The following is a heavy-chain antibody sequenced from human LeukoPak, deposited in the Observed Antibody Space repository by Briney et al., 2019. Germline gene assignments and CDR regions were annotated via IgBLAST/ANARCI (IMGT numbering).Heavy chain of an antibody. V-gene: IGHV1-2*02. J-gene: IGHJ4*02. CDR2: INPNSGGT. Sequence: GASVKVSCKASGYTFTGYYMHWVRQAPGQGLEWMGWINPNSGGTNYAQKFQGRVTMTRDTSISTAYMELSRLRSDDTAVYYCARVRRKYQLLSHIFDYWGQGTLVTVSS. D-gene: IGHD2-2*01. CDR3: ARVRRKYQLLSHIFDY. CDR1: GYTFTGYY.